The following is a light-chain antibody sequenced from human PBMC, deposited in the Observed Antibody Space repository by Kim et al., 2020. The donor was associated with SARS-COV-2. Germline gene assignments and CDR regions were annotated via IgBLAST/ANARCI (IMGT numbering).Light chain of an antibody. CDR2: QDT. V-gene: IGLV3-1*01. CDR1: KLGDKY. CDR3: QAWDSRTYVV. J-gene: IGLJ2*01. Sequence: SYELTQPPSVSVSPGQTASITCSGDKLGDKYACWYQQKPGLSPVLVIYQDTKRPSGIPERFSGSNSGNTATLTISGTQAMDEADYYCQAWDSRTYVVFGGGTQLTVL.